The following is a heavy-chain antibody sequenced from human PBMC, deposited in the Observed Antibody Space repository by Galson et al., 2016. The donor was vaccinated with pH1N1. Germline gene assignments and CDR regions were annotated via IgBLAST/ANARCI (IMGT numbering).Heavy chain of an antibody. CDR3: ARRYLDL. J-gene: IGHJ2*01. Sequence: SLRLSCTASGFIFSDYWMHWVRQAPGKGLEWVANIRQDGSEKYYVDSVKGRFTISRDNAKNSLYLQMNSLRAEDTAVYYCARRYLDLWGRGTLVTVSS. V-gene: IGHV3-7*01. CDR1: GFIFSDYW. CDR2: IRQDGSEK.